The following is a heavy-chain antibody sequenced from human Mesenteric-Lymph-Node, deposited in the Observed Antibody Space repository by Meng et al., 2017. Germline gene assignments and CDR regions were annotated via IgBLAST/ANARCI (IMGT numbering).Heavy chain of an antibody. J-gene: IGHJ4*02. V-gene: IGHV4-39*02. CDR3: ARDRGGLGAFDY. CDR1: GGPINSSSYY. CDR2: IYYSGRT. Sequence: QLQLQASGPGLVKPSETLSLPCTVSGGPINSSSYYWGWIRQPPGKGLEWIGSIYYSGRTYYNPSLKSRVTISVDTSKNQFSLKLSSVTAADTAVYYCARDRGGLGAFDYWGQGTLVTVSS. D-gene: IGHD5-12*01.